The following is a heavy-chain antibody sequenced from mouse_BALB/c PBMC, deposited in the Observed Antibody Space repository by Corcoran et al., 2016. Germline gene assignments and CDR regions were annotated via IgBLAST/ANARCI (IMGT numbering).Heavy chain of an antibody. J-gene: IGHJ4*01. Sequence: QVQLQQSGAEQVKPGASVKLSCKASGYTFTSYDINWVRQRPEQGLEWIGWICPGDGSTKYNEKFKGKATLNTDKSSSTAYMQLSRLKSEDSAVYFCARYYGNYYALDYWGQGTSVTVSS. CDR3: ARYYGNYYALDY. CDR2: ICPGDGST. CDR1: GYTFTSYD. D-gene: IGHD2-1*01. V-gene: IGHV1-85*01.